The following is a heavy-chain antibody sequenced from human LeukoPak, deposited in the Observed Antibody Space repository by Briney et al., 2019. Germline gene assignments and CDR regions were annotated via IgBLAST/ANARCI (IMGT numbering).Heavy chain of an antibody. CDR1: GYTFTSYG. D-gene: IGHD3-9*01. J-gene: IGHJ4*02. Sequence: GASVKVSCKASGYTFTSYGVSWVRQAPGQGLEWMGWISAYNGNTNYAQKLQGRVTMTTDTSTSTAYMELRSLRSDDTAVYYCARGSIRYFDWLSLYLDYWGQGTLVTVSS. CDR3: ARGSIRYFDWLSLYLDY. CDR2: ISAYNGNT. V-gene: IGHV1-18*01.